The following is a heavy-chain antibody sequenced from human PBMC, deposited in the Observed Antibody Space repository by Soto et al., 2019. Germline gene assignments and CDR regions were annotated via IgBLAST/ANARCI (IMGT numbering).Heavy chain of an antibody. V-gene: IGHV5-51*01. D-gene: IGHD3-3*01. Sequence: GESLKISCKGSGYSFTSYWIGWVRQMPGKGLEWMGIIYPGDSDTRYSPSFQGQVTISADKSISTAYLQWSSLKASDTAMYYCARQVSYYDFWSGSYYYYYMDVWGKGTTVTVSS. J-gene: IGHJ6*03. CDR3: ARQVSYYDFWSGSYYYYYMDV. CDR1: GYSFTSYW. CDR2: IYPGDSDT.